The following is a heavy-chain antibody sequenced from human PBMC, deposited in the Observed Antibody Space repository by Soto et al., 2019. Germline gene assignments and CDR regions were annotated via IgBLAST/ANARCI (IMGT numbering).Heavy chain of an antibody. CDR2: ISYDGSNK. CDR3: ATSLEIAAAGPEYFQH. J-gene: IGHJ1*01. V-gene: IGHV3-30*03. CDR1: GFTFSSYG. D-gene: IGHD6-13*01. Sequence: GGSLRLSCAASGFTFSSYGMHWVRQAPGKGLEWVAVISYDGSNKYYADSVKGRFTISRDNSKNTLYLQMNSLRVEDTAVYYCATSLEIAAAGPEYFQHWGQGTLVTVSS.